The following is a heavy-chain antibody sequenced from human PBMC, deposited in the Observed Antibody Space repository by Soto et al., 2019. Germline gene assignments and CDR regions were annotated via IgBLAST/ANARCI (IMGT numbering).Heavy chain of an antibody. CDR3: ASVYSSGYYHWFDP. J-gene: IGHJ5*02. Sequence: TLSLTCTVSGGSISSGGYYWSWIRQHPGKGLEWIGYIYYSGSTYYNPSLKSRVTISVDTSKNQFSLKLSSVTAADTAVYYCASVYSSGYYHWFDPWGQGTLVTV. CDR2: IYYSGST. D-gene: IGHD3-22*01. V-gene: IGHV4-31*03. CDR1: GGSISSGGYY.